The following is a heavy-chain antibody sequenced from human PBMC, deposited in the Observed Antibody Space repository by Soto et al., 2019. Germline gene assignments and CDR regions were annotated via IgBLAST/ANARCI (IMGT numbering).Heavy chain of an antibody. V-gene: IGHV5-51*01. Sequence: PGESLKISCKGSGYSFTSYWIGWVRQMPGKGLEWMGIIYPGDSDTRYSPSFQGQVTISADKSISTAYLQWSSLKASDTAMYYCARLPWDIVVVPAAKPYYFDYWGQGTLVTVSS. D-gene: IGHD2-2*01. J-gene: IGHJ4*02. CDR1: GYSFTSYW. CDR3: ARLPWDIVVVPAAKPYYFDY. CDR2: IYPGDSDT.